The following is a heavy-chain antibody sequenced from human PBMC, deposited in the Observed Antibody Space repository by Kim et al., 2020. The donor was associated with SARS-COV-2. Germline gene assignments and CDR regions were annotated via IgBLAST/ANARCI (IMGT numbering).Heavy chain of an antibody. CDR3: AIPGEIAASYYGMDV. Sequence: GESLKISCKGSGYSFTSYWISWVRQMPGKGLEWMGRIDPSDSYTNYSPSFQGHVTISADKSISTAYLQWSSLKASDSAMHYCAIPGEIAASYYGMDVWGQGTTVTVSS. D-gene: IGHD6-13*01. J-gene: IGHJ6*02. CDR1: GYSFTSYW. V-gene: IGHV5-10-1*01. CDR2: IDPSDSYT.